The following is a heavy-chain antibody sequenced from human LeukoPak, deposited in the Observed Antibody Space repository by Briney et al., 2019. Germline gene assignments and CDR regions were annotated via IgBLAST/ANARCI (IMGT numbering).Heavy chain of an antibody. J-gene: IGHJ4*02. D-gene: IGHD3-3*01. Sequence: PSETLSLTCTVSGGSVSSSGSFWGWIRQPLGRGLEWISTIYYSGSTYYNPSLKRRVTISVDTSKNQFSLKVNSVTAADTAVYYCATGTIFGVLLQWGQGTVVTVSS. CDR1: GGSVSSSGSF. CDR2: IYYSGST. CDR3: ATGTIFGVLLQ. V-gene: IGHV4-39*01.